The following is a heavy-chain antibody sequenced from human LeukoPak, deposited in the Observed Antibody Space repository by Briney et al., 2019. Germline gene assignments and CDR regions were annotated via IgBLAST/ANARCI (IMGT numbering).Heavy chain of an antibody. J-gene: IGHJ4*02. CDR2: MSGDGETT. Sequence: GGSLRLSCAASGFTVSTNAMNWVRQAPGKGLEWVSGMSGDGETTYYADSVKGRFTISRHNSKDTLYLQINSLRAEDTAVYYCVKLFHYGSGSFSHWGQGTLVTVSS. CDR3: VKLFHYGSGSFSH. V-gene: IGHV3-23*01. D-gene: IGHD3-10*01. CDR1: GFTVSTNA.